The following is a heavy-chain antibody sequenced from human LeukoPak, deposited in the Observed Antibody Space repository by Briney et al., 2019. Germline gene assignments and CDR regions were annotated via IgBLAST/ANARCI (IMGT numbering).Heavy chain of an antibody. D-gene: IGHD2-15*01. CDR1: GFTFSSYA. Sequence: GGSLRLSCAASGFTFSSYAMSWVRQAPGKGLEWVSAISGSGGSTYYADSVKGRFTISRDNSKNTLYLQMNSLRAEDTAVYYCAKDWGDIVVLITATKGYDYWGQGTLVTVSS. CDR3: AKDWGDIVVLITATKGYDY. CDR2: ISGSGGST. V-gene: IGHV3-23*01. J-gene: IGHJ4*02.